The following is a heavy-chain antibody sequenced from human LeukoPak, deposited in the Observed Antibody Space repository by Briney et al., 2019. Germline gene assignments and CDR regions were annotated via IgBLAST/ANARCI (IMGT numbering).Heavy chain of an antibody. CDR3: AVGYCSGGDRYVSNY. CDR2: IYYSGST. J-gene: IGHJ4*02. D-gene: IGHD2-15*01. V-gene: IGHV4-39*07. Sequence: SETLSLTCTVSGGSISSSSYYWGWIRQPPGKGLEWIGSIYYSGSTYYNPSLKSRVTISVDTSKNQFSLKLSSVTAADTAVYYCAVGYCSGGDRYVSNYWGQGTLVTVSS. CDR1: GGSISSSSYY.